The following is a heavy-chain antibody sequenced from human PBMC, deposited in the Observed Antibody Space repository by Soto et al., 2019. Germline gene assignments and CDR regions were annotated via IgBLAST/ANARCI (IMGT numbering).Heavy chain of an antibody. J-gene: IGHJ4*02. V-gene: IGHV3-30-3*01. CDR1: GFTFSIHA. CDR2: ISYHGINK. Sequence: QVQLVESGGGVVQPGRSLRLSCAVSGFTFSIHAMHWVRQAPGKGLEWVAVISYHGINKHHADSVEGRFTISRDNSKNTLYLQMNSLRGDDTAVYYCASGDSYDGTPYRSRAHDYWGQGPLVTVSS. CDR3: ASGDSYDGTPYRSRAHDY. D-gene: IGHD3-22*01.